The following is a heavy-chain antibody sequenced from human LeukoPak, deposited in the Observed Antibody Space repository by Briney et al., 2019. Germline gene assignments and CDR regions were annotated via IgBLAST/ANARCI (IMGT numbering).Heavy chain of an antibody. CDR1: GYTFTSYG. CDR2: ISAYNGNT. D-gene: IGHD6-19*01. J-gene: IGHJ4*02. V-gene: IGHV1-18*01. Sequence: ASVKVSFKASGYTFTSYGISWVRQAPGQGLEWMGWISAYNGNTNFAQKLQGRVTMTTDTSTSTAYMELRSLRSDDTAVYYCARAGSSGWYGGSDYWGQGTLVTVSS. CDR3: ARAGSSGWYGGSDY.